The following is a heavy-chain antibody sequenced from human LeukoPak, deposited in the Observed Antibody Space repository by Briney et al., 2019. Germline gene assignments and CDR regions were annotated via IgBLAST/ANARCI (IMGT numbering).Heavy chain of an antibody. CDR3: ARAQFYYYDSSGYYAPLDY. Sequence: ASVKVSCKASGYTFTSYAMHWVRQAPGQRLEWMGWINAGNGNTKYSQKFQGRVTITRDTSASTAYMELSSLRSEDTAVYYCARAQFYYYDSSGYYAPLDYWGQGTLVTVS. D-gene: IGHD3-22*01. V-gene: IGHV1-3*01. J-gene: IGHJ4*02. CDR1: GYTFTSYA. CDR2: INAGNGNT.